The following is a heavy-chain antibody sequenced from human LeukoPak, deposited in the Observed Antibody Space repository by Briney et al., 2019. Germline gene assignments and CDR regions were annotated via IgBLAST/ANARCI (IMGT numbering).Heavy chain of an antibody. Sequence: PSQTLSLTCTVSGGSISRGGYYWSWIRQHPGKGLEWIGYIYYSGSTYYNPSLKSRVTISVDTYKNQFSLKLSSVTAADTAVYYCARDRSFADYYFDYWGQGTLVTVSS. CDR2: IYYSGST. V-gene: IGHV4-31*03. CDR1: GGSISRGGYY. CDR3: ARDRSFADYYFDY. D-gene: IGHD3/OR15-3a*01. J-gene: IGHJ4*02.